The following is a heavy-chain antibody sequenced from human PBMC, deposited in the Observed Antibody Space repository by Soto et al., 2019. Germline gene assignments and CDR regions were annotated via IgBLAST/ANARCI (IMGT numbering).Heavy chain of an antibody. D-gene: IGHD6-19*01. CDR2: MSGSGGSA. CDR1: GFTFTNYA. Sequence: GGTLRLSCAASGFTFTNYAMNWVRQAPGKGLERVSFMSGSGGSADYSDSVQGRFTISRDNSKNTLFLQVNSLRAEDDAIYYCLRHGSGCCSHGYFERWGRGTMVTVSS. V-gene: IGHV3-23*01. CDR3: LRHGSGCCSHGYFER. J-gene: IGHJ4*03.